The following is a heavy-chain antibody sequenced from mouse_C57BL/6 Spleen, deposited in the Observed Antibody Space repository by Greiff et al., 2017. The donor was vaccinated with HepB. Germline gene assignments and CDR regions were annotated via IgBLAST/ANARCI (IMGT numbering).Heavy chain of an antibody. V-gene: IGHV1-62-2*01. D-gene: IGHD1-1*01. CDR1: GYTFTEYT. CDR2: FYPGSGSI. Sequence: LVESGAELVKPGASVKLSCKASGYTFTEYTIHWVKQRSGQGLEWIGWFYPGSGSIKYNEKFKDKATLTADKSSSTVYMELSRLTSEDSAVYFCARHETPYYYGSSYDYFDYWGQGTTLTVSS. CDR3: ARHETPYYYGSSYDYFDY. J-gene: IGHJ2*01.